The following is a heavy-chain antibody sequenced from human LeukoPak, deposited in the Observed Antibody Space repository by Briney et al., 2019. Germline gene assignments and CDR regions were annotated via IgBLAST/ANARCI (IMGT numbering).Heavy chain of an antibody. Sequence: RTGGSLRLSCAASGFTFSNYAMEWVRQAPGKGLEWVALISYDGKHKYYADSMKGRFTISRDNSKNTLYLQMNSLRAEDTAVYYRAREDDDSNGIDVWGHGTTVTVSS. V-gene: IGHV3-30*04. CDR3: AREDDDSNGIDV. CDR1: GFTFSNYA. CDR2: ISYDGKHK. J-gene: IGHJ6*02. D-gene: IGHD4-11*01.